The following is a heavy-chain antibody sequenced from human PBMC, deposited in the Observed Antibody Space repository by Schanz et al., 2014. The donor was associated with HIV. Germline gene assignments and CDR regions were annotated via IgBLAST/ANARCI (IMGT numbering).Heavy chain of an antibody. D-gene: IGHD3-10*01. CDR3: AADSEWFGESPSAFDI. V-gene: IGHV3-33*01. CDR1: RFNFTTFG. Sequence: QLQLVESGGGAIQPGRSLRLSCAASRFNFTTFGMHWVRQAPGKGLEWLAVIWYDGNKKYYTQSVKGRFAISRDNSKNTLFLEMSSLRAEDTAVYYCAADSEWFGESPSAFDIWGQGTMVTVSS. J-gene: IGHJ3*02. CDR2: IWYDGNKK.